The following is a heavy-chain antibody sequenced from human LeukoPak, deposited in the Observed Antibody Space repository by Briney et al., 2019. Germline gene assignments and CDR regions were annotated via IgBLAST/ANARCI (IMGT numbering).Heavy chain of an antibody. CDR2: IYHSGST. Sequence: SETLSLTCAVSGGSISSNIWWSWVRQPPGKGLEWIGEIYHSGSTNSNPSLKSRVTISVDKSRNQFSLKLSSVTAADTAVYYCASKVNCSGGRCPTGAFDIWGQGTMVTVS. CDR3: ASKVNCSGGRCPTGAFDI. D-gene: IGHD2-15*01. V-gene: IGHV4-4*02. J-gene: IGHJ3*02. CDR1: GGSISSNIW.